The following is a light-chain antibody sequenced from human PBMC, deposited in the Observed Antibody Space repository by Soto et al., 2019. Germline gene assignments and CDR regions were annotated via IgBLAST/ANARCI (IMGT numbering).Light chain of an antibody. V-gene: IGKV3-11*01. CDR1: QSVHNF. J-gene: IGKJ4*01. CDR3: QQRNSWPLT. CDR2: GTS. Sequence: LSPGDRAALSCKASQSVHNFLAWYQQKPGQAPRLLIYGTSSRATGIPDRFSGSGSGTDFTLTISSLEPEDFAFYYCQQRNSWPLTFGGGTKVDI.